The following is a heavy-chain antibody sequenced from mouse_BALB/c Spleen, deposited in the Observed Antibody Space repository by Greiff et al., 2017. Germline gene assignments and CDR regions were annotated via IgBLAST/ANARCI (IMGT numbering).Heavy chain of an antibody. V-gene: IGHV5-17*02. J-gene: IGHJ4*01. Sequence: EVKLMESGGGLVQPGGSRKLSCAASGFTFSSFGMHWVRQAPEKGLEWVAYISSGSSTIYYADTVKGGFTISRDNPKNTLFLQMTSLRSEDTAMYYCARGHAMDYWGQGTSVTVSS. CDR2: ISSGSSTI. CDR3: ARGHAMDY. CDR1: GFTFSSFG.